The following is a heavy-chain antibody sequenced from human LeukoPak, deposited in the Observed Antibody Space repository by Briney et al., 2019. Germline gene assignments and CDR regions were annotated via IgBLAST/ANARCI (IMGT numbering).Heavy chain of an antibody. D-gene: IGHD2-2*01. Sequence: ASVKVSCKASGYTFTSYYMHWVRQAPGQGLEWMGIINPSGGSTSYAQKFQGRVTMTRDTSTSTVYMELSSLRSEDTAVYYCARAQIRREPAAPAVLAYFDYWGQGTLVTVSS. CDR1: GYTFTSYY. V-gene: IGHV1-46*01. CDR2: INPSGGST. CDR3: ARAQIRREPAAPAVLAYFDY. J-gene: IGHJ4*02.